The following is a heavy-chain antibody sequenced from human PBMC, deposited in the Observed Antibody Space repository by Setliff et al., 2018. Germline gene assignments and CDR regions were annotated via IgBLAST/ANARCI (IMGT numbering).Heavy chain of an antibody. J-gene: IGHJ6*03. Sequence: GASVKVSCKASGYTFTSYDINWVRQATGQGLEWMGWTNPNSGNTGYAQKFQGRVTITRNTSISTAYMELSSLRSEDTAVYYCARGLGSYYYYYMDVWGKGTTVTVSS. CDR1: GYTFTSYD. D-gene: IGHD7-27*01. CDR2: TNPNSGNT. V-gene: IGHV1-8*03. CDR3: ARGLGSYYYYYMDV.